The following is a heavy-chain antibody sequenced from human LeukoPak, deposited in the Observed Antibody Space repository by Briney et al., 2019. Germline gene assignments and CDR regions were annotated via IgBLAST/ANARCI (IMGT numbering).Heavy chain of an antibody. V-gene: IGHV1-2*02. Sequence: ASVKVSCKASGYTFTGHYMLWVRQAPGQGLEWMGWINPNSGVTNYAQKFQGRVTMTRDTSISTAYMDLSRLRSDDTAVYYCARDYYADYWGQGTPVTVSS. D-gene: IGHD3-10*01. CDR1: GYTFTGHY. CDR3: ARDYYADY. CDR2: INPNSGVT. J-gene: IGHJ4*02.